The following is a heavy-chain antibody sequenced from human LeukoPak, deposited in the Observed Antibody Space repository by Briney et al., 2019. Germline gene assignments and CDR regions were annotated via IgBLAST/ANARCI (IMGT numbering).Heavy chain of an antibody. CDR2: ISGSGENT. V-gene: IGHV3-23*01. J-gene: IGHJ5*02. Sequence: PGGPLRLSCAASGFTFSTYAMSWVRQAPGKGLEWVSGISGSGENTYYADSVMGRFTISRDNSKNTLYLQMNSLRAEDTAVYYCAKWRLGGGDCLYHWGQGTLVTVSS. CDR1: GFTFSTYA. D-gene: IGHD2-21*02. CDR3: AKWRLGGGDCLYH.